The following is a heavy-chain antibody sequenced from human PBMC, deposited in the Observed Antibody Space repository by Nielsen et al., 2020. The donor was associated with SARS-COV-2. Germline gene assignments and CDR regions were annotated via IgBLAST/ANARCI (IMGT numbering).Heavy chain of an antibody. Sequence: GSLRLSCAASGFTFDSSTMTWVRQAPGKGLEWVSSISSFSNFIYYADSVRGRFTISRDNAKNSLYLQMNSLRAEDTAVYFCAREERHQQLAADYWGPGTLVTVTS. D-gene: IGHD6-13*01. CDR1: GFTFDSST. J-gene: IGHJ4*02. CDR2: ISSFSNFI. CDR3: AREERHQQLAADY. V-gene: IGHV3-21*06.